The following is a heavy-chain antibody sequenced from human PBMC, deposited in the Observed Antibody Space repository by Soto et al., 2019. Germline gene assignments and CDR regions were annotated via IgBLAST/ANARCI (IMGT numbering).Heavy chain of an antibody. CDR2: IYYSGST. V-gene: IGHV4-30-4*02. D-gene: IGHD2-21*02. J-gene: IGHJ4*02. CDR3: ARVSSVPNCGGDCYIPFDY. Sequence: SETLSLTCTVSGGSISSGDYYWSWIRQPPGKGLEWIGYIYYSGSTYYNPSLKSRVTISVDTSKNQFSRKLSSVTAADTAVYYCARVSSVPNCGGDCYIPFDYWGQGTLVTVSS. CDR1: GGSISSGDYY.